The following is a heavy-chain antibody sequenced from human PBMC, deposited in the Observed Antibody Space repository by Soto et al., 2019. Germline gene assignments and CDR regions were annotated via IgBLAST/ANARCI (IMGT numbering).Heavy chain of an antibody. CDR3: AKGLQCLAGGRYYFDY. D-gene: IGHD3-16*01. Sequence: EVQLVESGGGLVQPGRSLRLSCAASGFTFDDYAMHWVRQAPGKGLEWVSGISWNSGRIGYAHSVKRRFIISRDNAKNSLYLQMNSLTAEDTALYYCAKGLQCLAGGRYYFDYWGQGTLVTVSS. CDR2: ISWNSGRI. CDR1: GFTFDDYA. J-gene: IGHJ4*02. V-gene: IGHV3-9*01.